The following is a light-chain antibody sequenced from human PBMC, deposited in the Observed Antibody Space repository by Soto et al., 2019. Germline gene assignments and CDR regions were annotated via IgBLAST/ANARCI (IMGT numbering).Light chain of an antibody. CDR1: QLFSSN. V-gene: IGKV3-15*01. CDR3: QQYNDWPRT. J-gene: IGKJ5*01. Sequence: EIVMTQSPSTLSVSPGESVTLSCRASQLFSSNLAWYQRRPGQAPRLLIHGSSTRATGVPPRFSGSASGTEFTLTISSLQSEDFGVYYCQQYNDWPRTFGQGTRLEIK. CDR2: GSS.